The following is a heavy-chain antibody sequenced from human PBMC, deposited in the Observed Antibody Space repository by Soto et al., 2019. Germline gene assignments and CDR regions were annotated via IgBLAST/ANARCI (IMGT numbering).Heavy chain of an antibody. CDR3: ASGILEPDLNYYYYGMDV. J-gene: IGHJ6*02. CDR1: GGTFSSYA. CDR2: IIPIFGTA. Sequence: SVKVSCKASGGTFSSYAISWVRQAPGQRLEWMGGIIPIFGTANYAQKFQGRVTITADESTSTAYMELSSLRSEDTAVYYCASGILEPDLNYYYYGMDVWGQGTTVTVSS. V-gene: IGHV1-69*13. D-gene: IGHD1-1*01.